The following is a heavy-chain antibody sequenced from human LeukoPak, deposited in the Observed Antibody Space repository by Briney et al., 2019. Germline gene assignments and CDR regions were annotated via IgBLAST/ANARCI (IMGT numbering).Heavy chain of an antibody. J-gene: IGHJ4*02. Sequence: GGSLRLSCAASGFIFDDYAMHWVRQAPGKGLEWVSLISGDGGSTYYADSVKGRFTISRDNSKNSLYLQMNSLRTEDTALYYCAKDIGPTGYSYGVVGWGQGTLVTVSS. V-gene: IGHV3-43*02. CDR2: ISGDGGST. D-gene: IGHD5-18*01. CDR3: AKDIGPTGYSYGVVG. CDR1: GFIFDDYA.